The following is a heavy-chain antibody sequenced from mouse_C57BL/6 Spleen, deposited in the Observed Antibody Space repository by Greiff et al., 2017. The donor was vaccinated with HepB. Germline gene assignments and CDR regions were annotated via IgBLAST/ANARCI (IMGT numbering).Heavy chain of an antibody. CDR2: ISSGSSTI. CDR1: GFTFSDYG. Sequence: EVKLVESGGGLVKPGGSLKLSCAASGFTFSDYGMHWVRQAPEKGLEWVAYISSGSSTIYYADTVKGRFTISRDHAKNTLFLQMTSLRSEDTAMYYCARDSNYYAMDYWGQGTSVTVSS. D-gene: IGHD2-5*01. V-gene: IGHV5-17*01. J-gene: IGHJ4*01. CDR3: ARDSNYYAMDY.